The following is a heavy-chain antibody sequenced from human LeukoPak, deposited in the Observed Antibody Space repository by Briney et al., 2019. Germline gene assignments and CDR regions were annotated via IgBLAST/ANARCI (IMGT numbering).Heavy chain of an antibody. J-gene: IGHJ3*02. D-gene: IGHD6-19*01. CDR3: ARDQWLGDAFDI. V-gene: IGHV1-18*01. Sequence: WIIAYNGNTNYAQKLQGRVTMTTDTSTSTAYMELRSLRSDDTAVYYCARDQWLGDAFDIWGQGTLVTVSS. CDR2: IIAYNGNT.